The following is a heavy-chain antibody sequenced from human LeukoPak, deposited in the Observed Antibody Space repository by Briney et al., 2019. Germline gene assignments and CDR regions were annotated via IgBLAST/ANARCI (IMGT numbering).Heavy chain of an antibody. J-gene: IGHJ4*02. CDR2: ISSGSSTT. Sequence: GSLRLSCAASGFTFSPLGMNWVRQAPGRGLEWVSYISSGSSTTYYADSVKGRFTISRDNSKNTLFLQMNSLRAEDTAVYHCARGPGGYYDSWGQGTLVTVSS. D-gene: IGHD3-16*01. V-gene: IGHV3-48*01. CDR1: GFTFSPLG. CDR3: ARGPGGYYDS.